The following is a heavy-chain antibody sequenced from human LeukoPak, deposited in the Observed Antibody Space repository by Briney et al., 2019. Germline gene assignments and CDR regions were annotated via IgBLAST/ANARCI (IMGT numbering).Heavy chain of an antibody. CDR3: TTGSRDGYNSDDYLDY. D-gene: IGHD5-24*01. J-gene: IGHJ4*02. CDR1: GFTVSSNF. V-gene: IGHV3-53*01. Sequence: GGSLRLSCAASGFTVSSNFMNWVRQAPGKGLEWVSVIYSGGNTYYSDSVKGRFTISRDKSKNTLYLQMNSLKTEDTAVYYCTTGSRDGYNSDDYLDYWGQGTLVTVSS. CDR2: IYSGGNT.